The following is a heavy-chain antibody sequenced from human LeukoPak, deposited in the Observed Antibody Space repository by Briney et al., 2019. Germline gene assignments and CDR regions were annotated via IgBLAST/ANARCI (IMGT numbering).Heavy chain of an antibody. V-gene: IGHV1-2*02. CDR3: ARDLAPSIAAHY. D-gene: IGHD6-6*01. CDR1: GYTFTSYG. J-gene: IGHJ4*02. Sequence: ASVKVSCKASGYTFTSYGISWVRQAPGEGLEWMGWINPNSGGTNYAQKFQGRVTMTRDTSISTAYMELSRLRSDDTAVYYCARDLAPSIAAHYWGQGTLVTVSS. CDR2: INPNSGGT.